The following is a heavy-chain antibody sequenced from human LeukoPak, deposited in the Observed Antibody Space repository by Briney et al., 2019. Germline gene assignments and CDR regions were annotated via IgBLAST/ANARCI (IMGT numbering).Heavy chain of an antibody. Sequence: RTSETLSLTCTVSGGSISNYFWSWIRQPAGKGLEWIGRFHVSGSTNYNPSLKSRVTMSVDTSKSQFSLKLSSVTAADTAVYYCARLGIVATIYYYGMDVWGQGTMVTVSS. J-gene: IGHJ6*02. V-gene: IGHV4-4*07. CDR3: ARLGIVATIYYYGMDV. CDR1: GGSISNYF. D-gene: IGHD5-12*01. CDR2: FHVSGST.